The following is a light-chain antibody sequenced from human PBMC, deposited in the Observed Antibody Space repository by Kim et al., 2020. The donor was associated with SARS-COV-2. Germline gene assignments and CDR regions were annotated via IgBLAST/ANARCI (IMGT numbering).Light chain of an antibody. V-gene: IGLV3-25*03. CDR3: QSADSSGTDWV. CDR1: ALPKQY. CDR2: KDS. Sequence: YELTQPPSVSVSPGQTARITCSGDALPKQYAYWYQQKPGQAPVLVIYKDSERPSGIPERFSGSSSGTTVTLTISGVQAEDEADYYCQSADSSGTDWVFGGGTQLTVL. J-gene: IGLJ3*02.